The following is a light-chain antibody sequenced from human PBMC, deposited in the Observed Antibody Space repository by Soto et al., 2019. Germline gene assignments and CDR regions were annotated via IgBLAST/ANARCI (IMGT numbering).Light chain of an antibody. CDR1: QSVSSSY. CDR3: QQYGSSPT. J-gene: IGKJ5*01. Sequence: EIVLTQSPGTLSLSPGERATLSYRASQSVSSSYLAWYQQKPGQAPRILIYGASSRATGIPDRFSGSGSGTEFTLTIRRLEPEDFAVYYCQQYGSSPTCGQGTRLEIK. CDR2: GAS. V-gene: IGKV3-20*01.